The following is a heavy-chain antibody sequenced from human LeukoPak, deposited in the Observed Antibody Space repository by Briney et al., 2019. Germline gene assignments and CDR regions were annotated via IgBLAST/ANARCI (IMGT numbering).Heavy chain of an antibody. CDR2: ISSSSSYI. CDR3: ARQGNDYGDYSN. Sequence: GGSLRLSCAASGFTFSSYSMNWVRQAPGKGLEWVSSISSSSSYIYYADSVKGRFTISRDNAKNSLYLQMNSLRAEDTAVYYCARQGNDYGDYSNWGQGTLVTVSS. V-gene: IGHV3-21*01. J-gene: IGHJ4*02. D-gene: IGHD4-17*01. CDR1: GFTFSSYS.